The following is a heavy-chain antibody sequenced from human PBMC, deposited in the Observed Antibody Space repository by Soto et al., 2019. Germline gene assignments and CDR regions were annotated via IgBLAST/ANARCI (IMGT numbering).Heavy chain of an antibody. Sequence: ASVKVSCKXSGYTFTSYYMHWVRQAPGQGLEWMGIINPSGGSTSYAQKFQGRVTISRDNSKNTLYLQMKSLRAEDTAVYYCARDPPATRHGMDVWGQGTTVTSP. CDR1: GYTFTSYY. CDR2: INPSGGST. V-gene: IGHV1-46*01. CDR3: ARDPPATRHGMDV. J-gene: IGHJ6*02.